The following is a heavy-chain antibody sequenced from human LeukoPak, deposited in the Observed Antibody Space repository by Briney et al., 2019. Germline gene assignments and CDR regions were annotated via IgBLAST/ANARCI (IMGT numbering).Heavy chain of an antibody. J-gene: IGHJ5*02. CDR3: ARAGAVVDNWFDP. Sequence: KPSETLSLTCTVSGGSISSYYWSWIRQPPGKGLEWIGYIYYSGSTNYNPSLKSRVTISVDTSKNQFSLKLSSVTAADTAVYYCARAGAVVDNWFDPWGQGTLVTVSS. CDR2: IYYSGST. D-gene: IGHD2-15*01. V-gene: IGHV4-59*01. CDR1: GGSISSYY.